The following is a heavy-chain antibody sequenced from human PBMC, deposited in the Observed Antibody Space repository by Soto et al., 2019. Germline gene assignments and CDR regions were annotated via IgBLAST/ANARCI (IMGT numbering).Heavy chain of an antibody. CDR1: GDSISDYY. CDR3: ARQSILVTFGGLTPSTFDY. D-gene: IGHD3-16*01. V-gene: IGHV4-59*08. Sequence: PSETLSLTCTVSGDSISDYYWTWVRQPPGKGLEWIGYILYSGSTNYNPSLKSRVTISIDTSKIHFSLKLNSVTAADTAVYYRARQSILVTFGGLTPSTFDYWGQGILVTVSS. J-gene: IGHJ4*02. CDR2: ILYSGST.